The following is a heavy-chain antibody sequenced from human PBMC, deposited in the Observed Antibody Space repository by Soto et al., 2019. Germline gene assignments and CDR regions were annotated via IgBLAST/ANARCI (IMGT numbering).Heavy chain of an antibody. D-gene: IGHD2-15*01. CDR1: GYSFTSYW. Sequence: GESLKISCKGSGYSFTSYWIGWVRQMPGKDLEWMGIIYPGDSDTRYSPSFQGQVTISADKSISTAYLQWSSLKASGTAMYYCARAGYCSGGSCYYYYYYGMDVWGQGTTVTVSS. J-gene: IGHJ6*02. CDR2: IYPGDSDT. CDR3: ARAGYCSGGSCYYYYYYGMDV. V-gene: IGHV5-51*01.